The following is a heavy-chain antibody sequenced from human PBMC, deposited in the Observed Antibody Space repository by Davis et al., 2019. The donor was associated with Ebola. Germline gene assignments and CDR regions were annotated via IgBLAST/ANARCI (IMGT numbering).Heavy chain of an antibody. D-gene: IGHD3-9*01. J-gene: IGHJ4*02. CDR3: AKGGYFDSLEIDS. V-gene: IGHV3-30*02. CDR2: IRFDARDS. CDR1: GFTFSNFG. Sequence: GGSLRLSCAVSGFTFSNFGMHWVRQAPGKGLEWVAFIRFDARDSYYIDSVQDRFTISRDNSKDTMYLQMNSLRNEDTAVYYCAKGGYFDSLEIDSWGQGTLVTVSS.